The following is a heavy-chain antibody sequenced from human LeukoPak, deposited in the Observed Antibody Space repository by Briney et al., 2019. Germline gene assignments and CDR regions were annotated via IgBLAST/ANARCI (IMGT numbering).Heavy chain of an antibody. CDR3: ARDIYLANSLDV. V-gene: IGHV3-20*04. J-gene: IGHJ6*04. CDR1: GFIFGDYA. Sequence: GGSLRLSCVASGFIFGDYAMNWVRQVPGKGLEWVSGINWTGDSTAYADSVKGRFTISRDNSKNTVYLQINSLRAEDTAVYYCARDIYLANSLDVWGEGTTVTISS. D-gene: IGHD4-23*01. CDR2: INWTGDST.